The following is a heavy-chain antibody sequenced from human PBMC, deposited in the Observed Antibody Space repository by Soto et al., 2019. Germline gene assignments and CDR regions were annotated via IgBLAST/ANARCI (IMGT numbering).Heavy chain of an antibody. CDR2: ISPYDDNT. CDR1: GDTFTSYG. J-gene: IGHJ6*02. V-gene: IGHV1-18*01. Sequence: ASVKVCCKASGDTFTSYGISWVRQAPGKGLEWLGWISPYDDNTKYAQKLQGRVTMATDTSTSTAYMELRSLRSDDTAVYYCARSYYYDSSGYYVPPHPYYYYGMDVWGQGTTVTVSS. D-gene: IGHD3-22*01. CDR3: ARSYYYDSSGYYVPPHPYYYYGMDV.